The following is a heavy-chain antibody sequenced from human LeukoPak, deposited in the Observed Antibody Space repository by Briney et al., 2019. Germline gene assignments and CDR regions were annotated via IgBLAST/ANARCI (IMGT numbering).Heavy chain of an antibody. CDR2: IKRKTDGGTA. D-gene: IGHD4-11*01. Sequence: GGSLRLSCAASGFTFSNAWMSWVRQAPGKGLEWIGRIKRKTDGGTADYAAPVTGRFTISRDDSKNTLYLQMNSLKTEDTALYYCTTDGFPPTYLDYWGQGTLVTVSS. CDR3: TTDGFPPTYLDY. V-gene: IGHV3-15*01. CDR1: GFTFSNAW. J-gene: IGHJ4*02.